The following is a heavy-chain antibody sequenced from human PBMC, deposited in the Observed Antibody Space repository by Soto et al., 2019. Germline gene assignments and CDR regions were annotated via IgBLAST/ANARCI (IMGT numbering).Heavy chain of an antibody. J-gene: IGHJ6*02. CDR1: DDFISSYY. CDR3: ARADYEILTGSYAMDV. CDR2: VSTNGAT. Sequence: PSETLSLTCTVSDDFISSYYWNWIRQPAGKGLEWIGRVSTNGATNYNPSLESRVTMSVDTSKNQFSLKLTSVTAADTAVYFCARADYEILTGSYAMDVWGQGTTVTVPS. V-gene: IGHV4-4*07. D-gene: IGHD3-9*01.